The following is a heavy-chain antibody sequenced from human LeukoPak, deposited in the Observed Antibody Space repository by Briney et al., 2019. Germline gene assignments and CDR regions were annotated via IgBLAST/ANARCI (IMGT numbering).Heavy chain of an antibody. CDR3: ARDPPSVVVVAARQGN. V-gene: IGHV3-23*01. CDR1: GFTFSSYA. J-gene: IGHJ4*02. D-gene: IGHD2-15*01. CDR2: ISGSGGST. Sequence: PGGSLRLSCAASGFTFSSYAMSWVRQAPGKGLEWVSAISGSGGSTYYADSVKGRFTISRDNSKNTLYLQMNSLRAEDTAVYYCARDPPSVVVVAARQGNWGQGTLVTVSS.